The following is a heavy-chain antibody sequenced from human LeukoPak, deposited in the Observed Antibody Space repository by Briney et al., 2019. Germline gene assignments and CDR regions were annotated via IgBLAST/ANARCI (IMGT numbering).Heavy chain of an antibody. V-gene: IGHV4-4*07. CDR3: ARTMVRGVIYYYYYYMDV. J-gene: IGHJ6*03. CDR1: GGSISSYY. Sequence: SETLSLTCTVSGGSISSYYWSWIRQPAGKGLEWIGRTYTSGSTNYNPSLKSRVTMSVDTSKNQFSLKLSSVTAADTAVYYCARTMVRGVIYYYYYYMDVWGKGTTVTISS. CDR2: TYTSGST. D-gene: IGHD3-10*01.